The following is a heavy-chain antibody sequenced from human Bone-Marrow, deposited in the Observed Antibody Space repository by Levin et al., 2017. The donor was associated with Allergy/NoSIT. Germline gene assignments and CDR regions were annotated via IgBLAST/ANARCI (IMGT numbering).Heavy chain of an antibody. CDR2: IKSKTDGGTT. CDR3: TTRRIMITFGGVMEVEHFDY. D-gene: IGHD3-16*01. J-gene: IGHJ4*02. Sequence: PGGSLRLSCAASGFTFSNAWMSWVRQAPGKGLEWVGRIKSKTDGGTTDYAAPVKGRFTISRDDSKNTLYLQMNSLKTEDTAVYYCTTRRIMITFGGVMEVEHFDYWGQGTLVTVSS. V-gene: IGHV3-15*01. CDR1: GFTFSNAW.